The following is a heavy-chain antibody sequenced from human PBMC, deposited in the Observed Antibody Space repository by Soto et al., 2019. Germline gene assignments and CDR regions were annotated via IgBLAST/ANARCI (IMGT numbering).Heavy chain of an antibody. Sequence: QVQVVQSGVEVRRPGSSVKVSCKASGDTFKNCVISWVRQAPGQGLEWMGGIIPLFGTTDFAQRFQGRLTITTDESKTTAYRELSRLRSEDTATYYCAAELRFGKLSVVWGQGTTVIVSS. CDR3: AAELRFGKLSVV. V-gene: IGHV1-69*01. CDR2: IIPLFGTT. D-gene: IGHD3-10*01. CDR1: GDTFKNCV. J-gene: IGHJ6*02.